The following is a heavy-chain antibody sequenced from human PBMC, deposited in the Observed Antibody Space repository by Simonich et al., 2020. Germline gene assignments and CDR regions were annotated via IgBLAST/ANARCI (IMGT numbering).Heavy chain of an antibody. CDR1: GYTFTGYY. V-gene: IGHV1-2*02. J-gene: IGHJ3*02. CDR3: ARGRYYYDSSGYYYDAFDI. D-gene: IGHD3-22*01. Sequence: QVQLVQSGAEVKKPGASVKVSCKASGYTFTGYYMHWVRQAPGQGLGWMGWINPNSGGTNYAQKFQGRVTMTRDTSISTAYMELSRLRSDDTAVYYCARGRYYYDSSGYYYDAFDIWGQGTMVTVSS. CDR2: INPNSGGT.